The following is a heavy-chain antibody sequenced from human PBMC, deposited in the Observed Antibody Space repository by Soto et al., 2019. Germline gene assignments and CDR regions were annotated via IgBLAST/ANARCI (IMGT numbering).Heavy chain of an antibody. CDR2: IFYKGDT. D-gene: IGHD6-6*01. J-gene: IGHJ3*02. Sequence: QVLLQESGPGLVKASGTLSLTCALSGGSVSSKKWWTWVRQTPGKGLEWIGEIFYKGDTNYNPFLMSRVTISIVKPRNQVSLTLSSVMAAYTAVYYCASYVVTGVYGAFEIWGQGTVVTVSS. V-gene: IGHV4-4*02. CDR1: GGSVSSKKW. CDR3: ASYVVTGVYGAFEI.